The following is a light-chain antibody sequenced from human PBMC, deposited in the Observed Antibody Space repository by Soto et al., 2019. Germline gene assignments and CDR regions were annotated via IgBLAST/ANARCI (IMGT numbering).Light chain of an antibody. Sequence: QSVLTQTASVSGSPGQSITISCTGTSSDVGGYNFVSWYQQHPGKAPKVVIYEVSNRPSGISSRFSGSKSGNTASLTISGLQAEDEADYYCISYTTTNTYVFGTGTKVTAL. V-gene: IGLV2-14*01. CDR3: ISYTTTNTYV. CDR2: EVS. CDR1: SSDVGGYNF. J-gene: IGLJ1*01.